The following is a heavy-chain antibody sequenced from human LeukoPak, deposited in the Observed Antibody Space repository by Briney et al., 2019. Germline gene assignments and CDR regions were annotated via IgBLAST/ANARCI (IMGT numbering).Heavy chain of an antibody. CDR1: GFTFRSYG. V-gene: IGHV3-30*03. J-gene: IGHJ4*02. Sequence: GRSLRLSCAASGFTFRSYGMHWVRQAPGKGLEWVAVISYDGSNKYYADSVKGRFTISRDNSKNTLNLQMNSLRAEDTAVYYCAREAYYDSSGYYYNYWGQGTLVTVSS. CDR2: ISYDGSNK. D-gene: IGHD3-22*01. CDR3: AREAYYDSSGYYYNY.